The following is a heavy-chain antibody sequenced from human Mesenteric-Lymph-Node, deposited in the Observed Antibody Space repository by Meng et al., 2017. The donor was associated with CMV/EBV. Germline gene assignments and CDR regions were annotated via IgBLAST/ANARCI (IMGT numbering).Heavy chain of an antibody. CDR2: INPSGGST. V-gene: IGHV1-46*01. CDR1: GYTFTSYY. CDR3: ARVPDEEAHFDY. J-gene: IGHJ4*02. D-gene: IGHD1-14*01. Sequence: CKATGYTFTSYYMHWVRQAPGQGLEWMGRINPSGGSTSYAQKFQGRATMTRETSTSTVYMELSSLRSEDTAVYYCARVPDEEAHFDYWGQGTLVTVSS.